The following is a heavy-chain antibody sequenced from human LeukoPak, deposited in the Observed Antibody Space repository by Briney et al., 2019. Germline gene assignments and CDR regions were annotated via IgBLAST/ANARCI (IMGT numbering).Heavy chain of an antibody. CDR3: ARKAAGLTFDY. D-gene: IGHD6-13*01. CDR1: GFTFSRYW. CDR2: INNDGRST. V-gene: IGHV3-74*01. J-gene: IGHJ4*02. Sequence: GGSLRLSCAASGFTFSRYWMHWVRQAPGKGLVWVARINNDGRSTNYADSVNGRFTISRGNAENTMYLQMNSLRAEYTAVYYCARKAAGLTFDYWGQGTLVTVSS.